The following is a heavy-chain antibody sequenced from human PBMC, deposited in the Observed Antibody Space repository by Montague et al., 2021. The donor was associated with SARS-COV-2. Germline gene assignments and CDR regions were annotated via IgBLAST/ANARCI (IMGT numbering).Heavy chain of an antibody. V-gene: IGHV4-34*01. CDR3: ARGAGPRSITLFGVIISGHVFDI. CDR1: GGSFSGYY. CDR2: INHRGST. J-gene: IGHJ3*02. Sequence: SETLSLTCAVYGGSFSGYYWSWVRQPPGKGLEWIGEINHRGSTNYNPSLKRRVIISVDTSKNQFSLKLSSVTAADTAVYYCARGAGPRSITLFGVIISGHVFDIWGQGTMVTVSS. D-gene: IGHD3-3*01.